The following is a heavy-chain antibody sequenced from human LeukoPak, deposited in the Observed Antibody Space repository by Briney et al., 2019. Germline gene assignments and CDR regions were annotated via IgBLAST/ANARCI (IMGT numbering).Heavy chain of an antibody. J-gene: IGHJ5*02. D-gene: IGHD3-16*02. CDR3: ARESRLGELSPRFDP. CDR2: IYYSGST. Sequence: SETLSLTCTVSGGSISSGDYYWSWIRQPPGKGLEWIGHIYYSGSTYYNPSLKSRVTISVDTSKNQFSLKLSSVTAADTAVYYCARESRLGELSPRFDPWGQGTLVTVSS. V-gene: IGHV4-30-4*01. CDR1: GGSISSGDYY.